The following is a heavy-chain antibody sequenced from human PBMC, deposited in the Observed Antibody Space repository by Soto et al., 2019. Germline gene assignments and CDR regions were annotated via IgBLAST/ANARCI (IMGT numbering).Heavy chain of an antibody. CDR2: IYHSGST. Sequence: TLSLTCAVSGGSISSGGYSWSWIRQPPGKGLEWIGYIYHSGSTYYNPSLKSRVTISVDRSKNQFSLKLSSVTAADTAVYYCARDLDYGGNSETFDIWGQGTKVTV. J-gene: IGHJ3*02. CDR1: GGSISSGGYS. CDR3: ARDLDYGGNSETFDI. D-gene: IGHD4-17*01. V-gene: IGHV4-30-2*01.